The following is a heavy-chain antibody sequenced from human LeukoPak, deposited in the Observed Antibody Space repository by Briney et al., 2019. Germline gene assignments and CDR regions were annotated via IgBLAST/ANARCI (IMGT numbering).Heavy chain of an antibody. CDR3: AKDRTMIGYNWFDP. CDR2: IKQDGSEK. Sequence: PGGSLRLSCAASGFTFSSYWMSWVRQAPGKGLEWVANIKQDGSEKYYVDSVKGRFTISRDNAKNALYLQMNSLRAEDTAVYYCAKDRTMIGYNWFDPWGQGTLVTVSS. CDR1: GFTFSSYW. J-gene: IGHJ5*02. D-gene: IGHD3-22*01. V-gene: IGHV3-7*03.